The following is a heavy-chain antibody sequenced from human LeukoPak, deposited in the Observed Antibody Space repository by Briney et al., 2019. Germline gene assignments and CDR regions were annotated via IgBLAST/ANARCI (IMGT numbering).Heavy chain of an antibody. V-gene: IGHV1-18*01. CDR3: ARDLQRWLQWEGY. J-gene: IGHJ4*02. Sequence: ASVKVSCKASGYTFTSYGISWVRQAPGQGLEWMGWISAYNGNTNYAQKLQGRVTMTTDTSTSTVYMELRSLRSDDTAVYYCARDLQRWLQWEGYWGQGTLVTVSS. CDR1: GYTFTSYG. CDR2: ISAYNGNT. D-gene: IGHD5-24*01.